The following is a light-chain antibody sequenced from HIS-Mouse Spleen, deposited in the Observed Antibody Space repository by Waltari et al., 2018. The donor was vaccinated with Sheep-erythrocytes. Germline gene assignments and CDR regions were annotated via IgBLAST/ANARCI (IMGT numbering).Light chain of an antibody. V-gene: IGLV2-8*01. Sequence: QSALTQPPSASGSPGQSVTISCTGTSSDVGGYNYVSWYQQHPGKAPKIMIYEVSSRPSGVPVRFSGSKSGNTASLTVSGIQAEDEADYYCSSYAGSNNWVFGGGTKLTVL. J-gene: IGLJ3*02. CDR3: SSYAGSNNWV. CDR1: SSDVGGYNY. CDR2: EVS.